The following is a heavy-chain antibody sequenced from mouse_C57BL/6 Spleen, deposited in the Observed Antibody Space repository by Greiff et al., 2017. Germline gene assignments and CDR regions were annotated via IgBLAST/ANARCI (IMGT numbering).Heavy chain of an antibody. V-gene: IGHV5-17*01. Sequence: DVKLVESGGGLVKPGGSLKLSCAASGFTFSDYGMHWVRQAPEKGLEWVAYISSGSSTIYYADTVKGRFTISRDNAKNTLFLQMTSLRSEDTAMYYCARDSNYVGAMDYWGQGTSVTVSS. J-gene: IGHJ4*01. D-gene: IGHD2-5*01. CDR1: GFTFSDYG. CDR3: ARDSNYVGAMDY. CDR2: ISSGSSTI.